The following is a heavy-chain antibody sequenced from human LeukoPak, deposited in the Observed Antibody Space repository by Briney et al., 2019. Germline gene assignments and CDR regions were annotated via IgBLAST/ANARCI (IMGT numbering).Heavy chain of an antibody. D-gene: IGHD4-17*01. V-gene: IGHV4-34*01. CDR1: GGSFSGYY. J-gene: IGHJ4*02. CDR2: INHSGST. Sequence: SETLSLTCAVYGGSFSGYYWSWIRQPPGKGLEWIGEINHSGSTNYNPSLKTRVTISVDTSKNQFSLKLSSVTAADTAVYYCALVPRWNGDYYFDYWGQGTLVTVSS. CDR3: ALVPRWNGDYYFDY.